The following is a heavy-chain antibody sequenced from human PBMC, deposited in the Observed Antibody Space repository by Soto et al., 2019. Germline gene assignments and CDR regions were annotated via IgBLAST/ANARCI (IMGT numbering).Heavy chain of an antibody. V-gene: IGHV6-1*01. J-gene: IGHJ6*02. CDR3: SRASLHVGTVMGTGIDYYYGMEV. D-gene: IGHD5-18*01. Sequence: SHTLSLTCAISGDSVSSNSAAWNSIRQSPSRGLEWLGRTYYRSKWYNDYSVSVKSRITINPDTSKNQFYLQLNSVTPEDTAVYYCSRASLHVGTVMGTGIDYYYGMEVWGEGTTVTVSS. CDR2: TYYRSKWYN. CDR1: GDSVSSNSAA.